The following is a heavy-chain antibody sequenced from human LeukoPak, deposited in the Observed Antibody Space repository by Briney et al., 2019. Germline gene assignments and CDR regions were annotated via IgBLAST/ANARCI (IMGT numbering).Heavy chain of an antibody. D-gene: IGHD3-22*01. J-gene: IGHJ4*02. CDR3: TKGRTSGFYSHFEY. CDR2: IGGSGGST. Sequence: GGSLRLSCAASGFTFSSYDMSWVRQAPGKGLEWVSVIGGSGGSTNYADSVKGRFTFSGDTSRNILYLQMNSLRPEGTAVYYCTKGRTSGFYSHFEYWGQGTLVTVSS. CDR1: GFTFSSYD. V-gene: IGHV3-23*01.